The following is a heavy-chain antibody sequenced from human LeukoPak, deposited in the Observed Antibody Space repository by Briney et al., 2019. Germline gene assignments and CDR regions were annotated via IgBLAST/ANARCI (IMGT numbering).Heavy chain of an antibody. CDR2: INHSGST. CDR3: ARQSYGGTNAHYFDY. D-gene: IGHD2-15*01. V-gene: IGHV4-34*01. J-gene: IGHJ4*02. Sequence: SETLSLTCAVYGGSFSGYYWSWIRQPPGKGLEWIGEINHSGSTNYNPSLKSRVTISVDTSKNQFSLKLSSVTAADTAVYYCARQSYGGTNAHYFDYWGQGTLVTVSS. CDR1: GGSFSGYY.